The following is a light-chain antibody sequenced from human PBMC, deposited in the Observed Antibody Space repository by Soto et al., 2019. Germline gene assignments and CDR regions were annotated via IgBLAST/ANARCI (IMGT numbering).Light chain of an antibody. CDR1: QSVSSK. CDR2: DAS. J-gene: IGKJ5*01. Sequence: EIVMTQSPATLSVSPGARATLSCRASQSVSSKLAWFQQKPGQAPSLLIYDASTRATGIPARFSGSGSGTDFTLTISSLEPEDFAVYYCQQRSNRPPGITFGQGTRLEIK. CDR3: QQRSNRPPGIT. V-gene: IGKV3-11*01.